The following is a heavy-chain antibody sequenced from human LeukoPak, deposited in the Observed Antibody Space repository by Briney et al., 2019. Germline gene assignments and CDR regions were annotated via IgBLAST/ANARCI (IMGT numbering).Heavy chain of an antibody. J-gene: IGHJ3*02. CDR2: IYYSGST. V-gene: IGHV4-39*07. D-gene: IGHD2-21*01. CDR3: ARGAYSFDT. Sequence: SETLSLTCTVSGGSISSSSYYWGWIRQPPGKGLEWIGSIYYSGSTYYNPSLKSRVAMSVDTSKNQFSLNLTSVTAADTAVYFCARGAYSFDTWGQGTMVTVSS. CDR1: GGSISSSSYY.